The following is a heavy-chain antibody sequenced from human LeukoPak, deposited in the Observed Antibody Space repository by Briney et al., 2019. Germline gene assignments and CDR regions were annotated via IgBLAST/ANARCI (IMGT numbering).Heavy chain of an antibody. V-gene: IGHV3-33*01. Sequence: GGSLRLSCAASGFIFSNYGMHRVRQAPGKRLEWVAVIWNDGSETFHADSVKGRFGIARDNSKNTLYLQMNSLRAEDTAVYFCARDMGRAWYGPPDYWGQGTLVTVSS. CDR1: GFIFSNYG. D-gene: IGHD6-13*01. CDR2: IWNDGSET. CDR3: ARDMGRAWYGPPDY. J-gene: IGHJ4*02.